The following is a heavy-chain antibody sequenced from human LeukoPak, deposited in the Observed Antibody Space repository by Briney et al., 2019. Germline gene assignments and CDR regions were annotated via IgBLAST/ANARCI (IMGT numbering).Heavy chain of an antibody. V-gene: IGHV3-23*01. Sequence: GGSLRLSCAASGFTFSSYAISWVRQAPGKGPEWVSAISDNGVRTYYADSVKGRFTISRDNSKNTLYLQMNSLRTEDTAVYYCAKGGSSSWNSWGQGTLVTVSS. J-gene: IGHJ4*02. D-gene: IGHD6-13*01. CDR3: AKGGSSSWNS. CDR2: ISDNGVRT. CDR1: GFTFSSYA.